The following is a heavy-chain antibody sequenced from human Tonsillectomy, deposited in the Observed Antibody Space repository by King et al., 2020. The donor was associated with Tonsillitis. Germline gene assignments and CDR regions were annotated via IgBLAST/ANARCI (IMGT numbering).Heavy chain of an antibody. CDR2: ISSSGSTI. CDR3: ARDHYSGSWYHWFDP. J-gene: IGHJ5*02. V-gene: IGHV3-11*01. Sequence: VQLVESGGGLVKPGGSLRLSCAASGFPFSDYYMTWIRQAPGKGLEWISYISSSGSTIYYTDSVKGRFTISRDNAKNSLYLQMNSLRAEDTAVYYCARDHYSGSWYHWFDPWGQGTLVTVSS. D-gene: IGHD6-13*01. CDR1: GFPFSDYY.